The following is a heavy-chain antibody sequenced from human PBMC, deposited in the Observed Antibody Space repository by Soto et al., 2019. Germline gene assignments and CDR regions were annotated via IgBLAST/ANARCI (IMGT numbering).Heavy chain of an antibody. J-gene: IGHJ4*02. D-gene: IGHD2-15*01. CDR3: ARDGYCSGGSCYESY. Sequence: QVQLVQSGAEVKKPGSSVKVSCKASGGTFSSYTISWVRQAPGQGLEWMGRIIAILGIANYAQKFQGRVTITADKSTSTAYMELSSLRSEDTAVYYCARDGYCSGGSCYESYWGQGTLVTVSS. V-gene: IGHV1-69*08. CDR1: GGTFSSYT. CDR2: IIAILGIA.